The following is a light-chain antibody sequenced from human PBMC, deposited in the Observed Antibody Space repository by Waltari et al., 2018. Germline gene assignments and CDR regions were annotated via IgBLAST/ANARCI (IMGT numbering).Light chain of an antibody. Sequence: EIVLTQSPATLSLSPGERATLSCRASQIVSSYLAWYQQKPGQAPRLLIYDASNRATGIPARFRGSGSGTDFTLTISSLEPEDFAVYYCQQRSHWPTFGGGTKVEIK. CDR3: QQRSHWPT. CDR2: DAS. V-gene: IGKV3-11*01. J-gene: IGKJ4*01. CDR1: QIVSSY.